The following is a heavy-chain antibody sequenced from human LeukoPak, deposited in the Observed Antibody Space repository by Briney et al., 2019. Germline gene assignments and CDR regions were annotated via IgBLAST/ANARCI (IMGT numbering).Heavy chain of an antibody. CDR3: ARTSRTYDAFDI. V-gene: IGHV4-59*01. CDR2: IYYSGST. CDR1: GGSISSYY. Sequence: SETLSLTCTVSGGSISSYYWSWIRRPPGKGLEWIGYIYYSGSTNYNPSLKSRVTISVDTSKNQFSLKLSSVTAADTAVYYCARTSRTYDAFDIWGQGTMVTVSS. D-gene: IGHD1-7*01. J-gene: IGHJ3*02.